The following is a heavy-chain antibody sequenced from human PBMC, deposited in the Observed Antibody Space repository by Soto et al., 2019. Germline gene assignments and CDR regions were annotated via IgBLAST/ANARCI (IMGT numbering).Heavy chain of an antibody. CDR3: AREVPTPSYFDY. Sequence: SETLSLTCTVCGGSISSGGYYWSWIPQHPGKGLEWIGYIYYRWNTYYNPSLKSRVTISVDTSKNQFSLKLSSVTAADTAVYYCAREVPTPSYFDYWGQGTLVTVSS. J-gene: IGHJ4*02. CDR2: IYYRWNT. CDR1: GGSISSGGYY. V-gene: IGHV4-31*03.